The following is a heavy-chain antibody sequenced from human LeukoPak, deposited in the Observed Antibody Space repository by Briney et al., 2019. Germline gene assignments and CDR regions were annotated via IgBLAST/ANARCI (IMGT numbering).Heavy chain of an antibody. CDR1: RFDSSSYN. CDR2: KQKDGRKT. V-gene: IGHV3-30*02. D-gene: IGHD2-15*01. J-gene: IGHJ5*02. CDR3: VKVDCSHTGCHRLES. Sequence: GRSLRLSCEASRFDSSSYNTHWVRQAPGKGLEWVAFKQKDGRKTVYLDSVKGRFTVSRDNSKNTLYLQMNSLRPEDTAIFYCVKVDCSHTGCHRLESWGQGTLVTVSS.